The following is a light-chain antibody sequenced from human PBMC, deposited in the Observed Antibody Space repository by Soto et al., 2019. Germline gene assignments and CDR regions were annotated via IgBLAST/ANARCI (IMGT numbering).Light chain of an antibody. CDR3: QQYGSSPST. Sequence: EIVMTQSPATLSVSPGERATLSCRASQSVSSNLAWYQQIPGRAPRLLIYDASTRATGIPARISGSGSGTDFTLTISRLEPEDFAVYYCQQYGSSPSTFGQGTKVDIK. CDR1: QSVSSN. J-gene: IGKJ1*01. V-gene: IGKV3-15*01. CDR2: DAS.